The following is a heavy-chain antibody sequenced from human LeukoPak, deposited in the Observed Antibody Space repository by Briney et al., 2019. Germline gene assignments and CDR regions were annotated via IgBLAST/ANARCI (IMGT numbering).Heavy chain of an antibody. CDR2: ISAGGGST. CDR1: GLTFSDYS. D-gene: IGHD6-13*01. V-gene: IGHV3-23*01. J-gene: IGHJ4*02. Sequence: PGGSLRLSCAVSGLTFSDYSMAWVRQAPGKGLVWVSGISAGGGSTYYADSVKGRFTISRDNSRNTLYLQMNSLSAEDTAVYYCAKDAAGPEYWGQGTLVTVSS. CDR3: AKDAAGPEY.